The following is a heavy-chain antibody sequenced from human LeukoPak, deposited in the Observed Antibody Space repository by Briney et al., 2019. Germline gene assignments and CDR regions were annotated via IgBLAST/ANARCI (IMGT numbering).Heavy chain of an antibody. CDR1: GFTFSSYA. J-gene: IGHJ6*04. CDR3: AELGITMIGGV. CDR2: ISGSGGIT. V-gene: IGHV3-23*01. Sequence: GGSLRLSCAASGFTFSSYAMNWVRQAPGKGLEWVSTISGSGGITYYADSVKGRFTISRDNAKNSLYLQMNSLRAEDTAVYYCAELGITMIGGVWGKGTTVTISS. D-gene: IGHD3-10*02.